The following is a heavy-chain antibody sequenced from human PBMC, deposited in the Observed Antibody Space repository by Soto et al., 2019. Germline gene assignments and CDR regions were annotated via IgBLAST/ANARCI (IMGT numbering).Heavy chain of an antibody. D-gene: IGHD3-22*01. V-gene: IGHV4-59*01. CDR2: IYYSGST. CDR1: GGSISSYY. Sequence: PSETLSLTCTVSGGSISSYYWSCIRHPPGKGLEWIGYIYYSGSTNYNPSLKGRVTISVDTSQNQFSLKLNSVTAPDPAVHYFARVHYYYDSRGLNSANWFVPWGPRILVTVFS. J-gene: IGHJ5*02. CDR3: ARVHYYYDSRGLNSANWFVP.